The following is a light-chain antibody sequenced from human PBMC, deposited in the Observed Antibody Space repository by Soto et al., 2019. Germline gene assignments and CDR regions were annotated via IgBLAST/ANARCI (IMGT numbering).Light chain of an antibody. CDR2: SAS. J-gene: IGKJ4*01. CDR1: RSISST. Sequence: EIVMTQSPATLSVSPGERATLSCRASRSISSTVAWYQQKPGQAPRLLIHSASTRATGIPARFSGSESGTDFSLTISRLEPEDFAVYYCQQYVISPLTFGGGTKVDIK. V-gene: IGKV3-15*01. CDR3: QQYVISPLT.